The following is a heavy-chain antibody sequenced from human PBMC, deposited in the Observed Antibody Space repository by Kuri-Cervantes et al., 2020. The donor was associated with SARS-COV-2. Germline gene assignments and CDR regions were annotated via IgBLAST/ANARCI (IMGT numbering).Heavy chain of an antibody. J-gene: IGHJ6*02. Sequence: GESLKISCAASGFTFSSYGMHWVRQAPGKGLEWVAFIWYDGSNKYYADSVKGRFTISRDNFKNTVYLQMNSLRAEDTAVYYYARPSNFHHDSGAYVWGQGTTVTVSS. D-gene: IGHD3-22*01. CDR3: ARPSNFHHDSGAYV. CDR1: GFTFSSYG. CDR2: IWYDGSNK. V-gene: IGHV3-33*01.